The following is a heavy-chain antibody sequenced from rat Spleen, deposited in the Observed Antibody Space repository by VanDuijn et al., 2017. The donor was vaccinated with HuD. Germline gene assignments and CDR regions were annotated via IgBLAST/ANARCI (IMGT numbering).Heavy chain of an antibody. CDR2: IIYDTSRT. D-gene: IGHD1-4*01. CDR3: RTRGYPGLVVMDA. CDR1: GFTFSDYN. Sequence: EVQLVESGGGLVQPGRSLKLSCAASGFTFSDYNMAWVRQAPKKGLEWIATIIYDTSRTYYRDSVKGRFTISRDDAKSTLYLQMDSLRCEDKAAYYWRTRGYPGLVVMDAWGQGTSVTFSS. V-gene: IGHV5S10*01. J-gene: IGHJ4*01.